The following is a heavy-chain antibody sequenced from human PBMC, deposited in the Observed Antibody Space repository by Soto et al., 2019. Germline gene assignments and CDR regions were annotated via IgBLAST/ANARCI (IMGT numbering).Heavy chain of an antibody. J-gene: IGHJ4*02. CDR1: GYTFTSYY. CDR3: ARAPLLPDDSYYFDY. D-gene: IGHD2-15*01. V-gene: IGHV1-46*03. CDR2: INPSGGST. Sequence: ASVKVSCKASGYTFTSYYMHWVRQAPGQGLEWMGIINPSGGSTSYAQKFQGRVTMTRDTSTSTVYMELSSLRSEDTAVYYCARAPLLPDDSYYFDYWGQGTLVTVSS.